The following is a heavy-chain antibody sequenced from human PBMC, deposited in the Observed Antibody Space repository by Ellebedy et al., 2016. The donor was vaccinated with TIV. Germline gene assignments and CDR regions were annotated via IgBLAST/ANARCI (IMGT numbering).Heavy chain of an antibody. CDR1: GQPINTDYY. Sequence: MPSETLSLTCSISGQPINTDYYWGWIRQPPGKGLEWLGSVYHSGGTFYNSSLKSRVTISPDTSKNQFSLNLQSVTAADTAVYFCARAGRLNSNYDSVNYDDAFDIWGQGMMVTVSS. CDR3: ARAGRLNSNYDSVNYDDAFDI. V-gene: IGHV4-38-2*02. J-gene: IGHJ3*02. CDR2: VYHSGGT. D-gene: IGHD3-10*01.